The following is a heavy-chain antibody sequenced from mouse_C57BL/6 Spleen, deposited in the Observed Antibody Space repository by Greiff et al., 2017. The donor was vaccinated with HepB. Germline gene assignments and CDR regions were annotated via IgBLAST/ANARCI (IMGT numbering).Heavy chain of an antibody. CDR2: INPSTGGT. V-gene: IGHV1-42*01. J-gene: IGHJ3*01. CDR3: ARSLYSKNAWFAY. CDR1: GYSFTGYY. Sequence: EVKLQESGPELVKPGASVKISCKASGYSFTGYYMNWVKQSPEKSLEWIGEINPSTGGTTYNQKFKAKATLTVDKSSSTAYMQLKSLTSEDSAVYYCARSLYSKNAWFAYWGQGTLVTVSA. D-gene: IGHD2-5*01.